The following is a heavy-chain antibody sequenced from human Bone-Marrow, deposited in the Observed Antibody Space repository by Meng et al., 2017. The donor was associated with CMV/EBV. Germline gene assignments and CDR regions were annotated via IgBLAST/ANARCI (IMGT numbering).Heavy chain of an antibody. D-gene: IGHD3-10*01. CDR1: GFTFSSYS. V-gene: IGHV3-21*01. J-gene: IGHJ6*02. Sequence: GGSLRLSCAASGFTFSSYSMNWVRQAPGKGLEWVSSISSSSSYIYYADSVKGRFTISRDNAKNSLYLQMNSLRAEDTAVYYCARGRYGSGSYHTYYYYYGMDVWGQGTTVNGAS. CDR2: ISSSSSYI. CDR3: ARGRYGSGSYHTYYYYYGMDV.